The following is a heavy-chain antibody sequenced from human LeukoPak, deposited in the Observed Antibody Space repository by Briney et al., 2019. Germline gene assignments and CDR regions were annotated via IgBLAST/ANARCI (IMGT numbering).Heavy chain of an antibody. J-gene: IGHJ4*02. CDR2: ISSSSYI. CDR1: GFTFSSYS. Sequence: PGGSLRLSCAASGFTFSSYSMSWVRQAPGKGLEWVSSISSSSYIYYADSVKGRFTISRDNAKNSLYLQMNSLRAEDTAVYYCARDFRGATEFDYWGQGTLVTVSS. V-gene: IGHV3-21*01. D-gene: IGHD1-26*01. CDR3: ARDFRGATEFDY.